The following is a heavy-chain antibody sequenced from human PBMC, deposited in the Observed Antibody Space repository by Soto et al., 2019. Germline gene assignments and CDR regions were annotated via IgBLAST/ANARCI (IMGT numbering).Heavy chain of an antibody. CDR2: INHSGST. J-gene: IGHJ4*02. D-gene: IGHD3-3*01. Sequence: TSETLSLTCAVYGGSFSGYYWSWIRQPPGKGLEWIGEINHSGSTNYNPSLKSRVTISVDTPKNQFSLKLSSVTAADTAVYYCAIRYYDFWSGYYLDYWGQGTLVTVSS. V-gene: IGHV4-34*01. CDR3: AIRYYDFWSGYYLDY. CDR1: GGSFSGYY.